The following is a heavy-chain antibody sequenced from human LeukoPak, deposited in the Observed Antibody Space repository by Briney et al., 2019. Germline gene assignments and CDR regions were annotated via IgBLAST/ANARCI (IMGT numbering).Heavy chain of an antibody. J-gene: IGHJ4*02. CDR2: ISGSGGSI. CDR1: GFAFTSYA. CDR3: AKSQSVLPFDY. D-gene: IGHD2-15*01. Sequence: PGGSLRLSCAASGFAFTSYAMNWVRQAPGKGLEWVSVISGSGGSIYYTESVKGRFTISKDKAKNTLYLQMNSLRAEDTAVFYCAKSQSVLPFDYWGQGTLVTVSS. V-gene: IGHV3-23*01.